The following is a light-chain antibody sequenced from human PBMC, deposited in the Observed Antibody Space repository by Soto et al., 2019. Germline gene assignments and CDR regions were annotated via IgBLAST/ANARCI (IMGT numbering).Light chain of an antibody. J-gene: IGLJ3*02. V-gene: IGLV2-23*02. CDR1: SSDVGSYNL. CDR3: CSYSDTNTPVV. CDR2: EVS. Sequence: QSVLTQPASVSGSPGQSITISCTGTSSDVGSYNLVSWYKQHPGKAPKLMIYEVSERPSGVSNRFSGSRSGNTASLTISGLQAEDEADYYCCSYSDTNTPVVFGGGTQLTVL.